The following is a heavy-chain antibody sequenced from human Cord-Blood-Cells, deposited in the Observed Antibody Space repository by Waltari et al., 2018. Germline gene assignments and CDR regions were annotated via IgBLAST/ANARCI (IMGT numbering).Heavy chain of an antibody. CDR3: ARTYGSGSYYYFDY. D-gene: IGHD3-10*01. V-gene: IGHV1-69*01. CDR1: GGTFTSFD. CDR2: IIPIFGTA. Sequence: QVQLVQPGAEVKKPGSSVKVSCKASGGTFTSFDISWLRQAPGQGLEWMGGIIPIFGTANHAQKFQGRVTITADESTSTAYMELSSLRSEDTAVYYCARTYGSGSYYYFDYWGQGTLVTVSS. J-gene: IGHJ4*02.